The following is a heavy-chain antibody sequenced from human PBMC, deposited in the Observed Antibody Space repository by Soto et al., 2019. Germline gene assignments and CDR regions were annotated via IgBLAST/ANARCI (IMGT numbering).Heavy chain of an antibody. J-gene: IGHJ6*03. Sequence: PSVTMRVMKTVVWGSIVDISCCWVCIRQPPGKGLEWIGSIYYSGSTYYNPSLKSRVTISVDTSKNQFSLKLSSVTAADTAVYYCASNYYGGCSVDYYMDVWGKGTTVIVSS. V-gene: IGHV4-39*01. CDR2: IYYSGST. CDR1: WGSIVDISCC. D-gene: IGHD3-10*02. CDR3: ASNYYGGCSVDYYMDV.